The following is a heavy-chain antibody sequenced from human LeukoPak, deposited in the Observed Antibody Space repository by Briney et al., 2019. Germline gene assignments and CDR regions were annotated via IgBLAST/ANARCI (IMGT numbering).Heavy chain of an antibody. CDR2: IYYSGST. V-gene: IGHV4-39*01. Sequence: PSETLSLTCTVSGGSISSSSYYWGWIRQPPGKGLEWIGSIYYSGSTYYNPSLKSRVTISVDTSKNHFSLKLNSVTAADTAVYYCARHKVYGTANWFDPWGQGTLVTVSS. D-gene: IGHD2/OR15-2a*01. J-gene: IGHJ5*02. CDR3: ARHKVYGTANWFDP. CDR1: GGSISSSSYY.